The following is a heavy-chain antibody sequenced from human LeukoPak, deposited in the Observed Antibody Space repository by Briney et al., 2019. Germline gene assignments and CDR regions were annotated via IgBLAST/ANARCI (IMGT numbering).Heavy chain of an antibody. CDR2: INSDGSTT. D-gene: IGHD2-2*01. Sequence: GGSLRLSCAAAGFTLRSYWIHWVRQAPGKGLVWVSRINSDGSTTDYADSVKGRFTISRDNPKNTLYLQMNSLRAEDTAVYYCAKGSFLCSSSSCPQYYYYMDVWGKGTTVTVSS. CDR1: GFTLRSYW. V-gene: IGHV3-74*01. J-gene: IGHJ6*03. CDR3: AKGSFLCSSSSCPQYYYYMDV.